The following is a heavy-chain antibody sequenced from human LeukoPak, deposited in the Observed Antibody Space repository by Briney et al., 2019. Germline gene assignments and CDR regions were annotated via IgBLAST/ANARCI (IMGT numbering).Heavy chain of an antibody. D-gene: IGHD3-10*01. V-gene: IGHV3-9*01. CDR2: ISWNSDTV. J-gene: IGHJ4*02. Sequence: PGGSLRLSCAASGFTFDDYAMHWVRQAPGKGLEWVSTISWNSDTVAYADSVKGRFTISRDNSKNTLFLQMNSLRAEDTAVYYCAKGAMVRGVLDYWGQGTLVTVSS. CDR3: AKGAMVRGVLDY. CDR1: GFTFDDYA.